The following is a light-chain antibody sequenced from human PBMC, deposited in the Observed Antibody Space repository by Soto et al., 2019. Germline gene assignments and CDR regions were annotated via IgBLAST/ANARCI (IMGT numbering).Light chain of an antibody. CDR1: QSISSW. J-gene: IGKJ1*01. Sequence: DIQMTQSPSTLSASVGDRVTITCRASQSISSWLAWYQQKPGKAPKLLIYKASSLESEVPSRFSGSGSGTEFTLPIRSLQPNDFATYHCQQYNSYTWTFGQGTKVEIK. CDR2: KAS. CDR3: QQYNSYTWT. V-gene: IGKV1-5*03.